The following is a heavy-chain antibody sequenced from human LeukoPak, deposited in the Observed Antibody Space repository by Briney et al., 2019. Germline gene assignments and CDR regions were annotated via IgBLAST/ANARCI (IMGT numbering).Heavy chain of an antibody. CDR1: GYTFTSYG. J-gene: IGHJ4*02. CDR3: ARIRAFGGVIANYYDSSGYPLDFDY. D-gene: IGHD3-22*01. Sequence: ASVKVSCKASGYTFTSYGISWGRQAPGQGLEWMGWISAYNGNTNYAQKLQGRVTMTTDTSTSTAYMELRSLRSDDTAVYYCARIRAFGGVIANYYDSSGYPLDFDYWGQGTLVTVSS. CDR2: ISAYNGNT. V-gene: IGHV1-18*01.